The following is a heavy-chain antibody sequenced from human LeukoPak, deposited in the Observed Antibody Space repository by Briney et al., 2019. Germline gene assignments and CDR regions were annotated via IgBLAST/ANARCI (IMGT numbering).Heavy chain of an antibody. CDR3: AGHSDLGSGSHYPYYYLMDV. D-gene: IGHD3-10*01. CDR1: GYTFTSYY. CDR2: INPSGGAT. J-gene: IGHJ6*02. V-gene: IGHV1-46*01. Sequence: GASVKVSCKASGYTFTSYYMRWVRQAPGQGLEWMGIINPSGGATSYAQKFQGRVAMIGDTSTSTVYMQMSSLRIDDTAVYYCAGHSDLGSGSHYPYYYLMDVWGQGTTVTVSS.